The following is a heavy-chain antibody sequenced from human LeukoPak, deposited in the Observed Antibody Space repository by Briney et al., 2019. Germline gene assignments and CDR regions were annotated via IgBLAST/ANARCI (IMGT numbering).Heavy chain of an antibody. CDR2: ISGSGGST. V-gene: IGHV3-23*01. Sequence: GGTLRLSCAATGFTFSSYGMTWVRQAPGKGLEWVSAISGSGGSTYYADSVKGRFTISRDNSKNTLYLQMNSLRAEDTAVYYCAKGDIVVVVAAYYWGQGTLVTVSS. J-gene: IGHJ4*02. CDR3: AKGDIVVVVAAYY. D-gene: IGHD2-15*01. CDR1: GFTFSSYG.